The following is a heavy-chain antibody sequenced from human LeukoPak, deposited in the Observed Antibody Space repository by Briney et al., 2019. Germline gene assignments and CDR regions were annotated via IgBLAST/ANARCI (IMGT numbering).Heavy chain of an antibody. J-gene: IGHJ4*02. D-gene: IGHD1-7*01. CDR2: ISASGGTT. V-gene: IGHV3-23*01. CDR3: AKDRDGGTNTRAKGFDY. CDR1: GLTFSSFA. Sequence: GGSLRLSCAASGLTFSSFAMSWVRQAPGKGLEWVSAISASGGTTYSADSVRGRFTISRDNSKNTLYLQVNSLRVEDTAVYYCAKDRDGGTNTRAKGFDYWGQGTLVTASS.